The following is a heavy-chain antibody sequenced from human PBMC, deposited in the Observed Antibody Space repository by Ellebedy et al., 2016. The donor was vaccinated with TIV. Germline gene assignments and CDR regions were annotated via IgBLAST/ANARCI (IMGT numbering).Heavy chain of an antibody. CDR2: IYYSGST. J-gene: IGHJ4*02. CDR3: ARRTDSGSYYDYFNS. V-gene: IGHV4-39*01. CDR1: GGSVSSSPYY. Sequence: SETLSLTCSVSGGSVSSSPYYWGWIRQPPGKGLEWIGVIYYSGSTYYNPSLKSRVTVSVDTSRNQFSLKLTSVTAEDTAVYYCARRTDSGSYYDYFNSWGQGTLVTVSS. D-gene: IGHD1-26*01.